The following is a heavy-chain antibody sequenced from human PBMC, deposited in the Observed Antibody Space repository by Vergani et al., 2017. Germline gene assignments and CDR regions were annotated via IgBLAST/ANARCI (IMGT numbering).Heavy chain of an antibody. V-gene: IGHV4-39*07. CDR3: ARDRRVAGGGFDP. D-gene: IGHD6-19*01. CDR1: GGSISSSSYY. Sequence: QLQLQESGPGLVKPSETLSLTCTVSGGSISSSSYYWGWIRQPPGKGLEWIGSIYYSGSTYYNPSLTSRVTISVDTSKNQFSLKLSSVTAADTAVYYCARDRRVAGGGFDPWGQGTLVTVSS. J-gene: IGHJ5*02. CDR2: IYYSGST.